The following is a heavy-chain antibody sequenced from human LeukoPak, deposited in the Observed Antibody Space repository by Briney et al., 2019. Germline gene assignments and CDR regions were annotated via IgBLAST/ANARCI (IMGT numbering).Heavy chain of an antibody. J-gene: IGHJ6*03. Sequence: SETLSLTCTVSGGSISSYYWSWIRQPPGKGLEWIGYIYYSGSTNYNPSLKSRVTISVDTSKNQFSLKLSSVTAADTAVYYCARGEQLEYYYYYMDVWGKGTTVTVSS. CDR1: GGSISSYY. V-gene: IGHV4-59*01. CDR2: IYYSGST. D-gene: IGHD6-6*01. CDR3: ARGEQLEYYYYYMDV.